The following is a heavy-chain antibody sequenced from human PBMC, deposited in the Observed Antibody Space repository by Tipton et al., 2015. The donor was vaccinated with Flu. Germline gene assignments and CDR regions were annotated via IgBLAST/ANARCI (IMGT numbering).Heavy chain of an antibody. CDR3: ARGTVGEGPITMARDPYQYFGFDV. V-gene: IGHV4-31*03. D-gene: IGHD3-10*01. Sequence: TLSLTCTVSGGSISSAGHHWNWIRQHPGTGLEWIGYIYYGGTYYNPSLKNRATISTDTSENQLSLTLTSVTAADTAVYFCARGTVGEGPITMARDPYQYFGFDVWGQGTTVTVSS. CDR2: IYYGGT. CDR1: GGSISSAGHH. J-gene: IGHJ6*02.